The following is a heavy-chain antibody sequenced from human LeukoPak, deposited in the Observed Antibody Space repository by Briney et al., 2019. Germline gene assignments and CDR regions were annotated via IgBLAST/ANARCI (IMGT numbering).Heavy chain of an antibody. D-gene: IGHD3-16*02. CDR3: ARERGYDYVWGSYRYNENWFDP. CDR1: GGTFSSYA. CDR2: IIPIFGTA. J-gene: IGHJ5*02. Sequence: ASVKVSCKASGGTFSSYAISWVRQAPGQGLEWMGGIIPIFGTANYAQKFQGRVTITADESTSTAYMELSSLRSEDTAVYYCARERGYDYVWGSYRYNENWFDPWGQGTLVTVSS. V-gene: IGHV1-69*13.